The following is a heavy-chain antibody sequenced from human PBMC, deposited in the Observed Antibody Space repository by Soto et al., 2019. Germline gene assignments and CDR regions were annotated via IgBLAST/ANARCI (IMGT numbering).Heavy chain of an antibody. V-gene: IGHV5-51*01. Sequence: GESLKISCKGSGDSFTSYWIGWVRQMSGKGLEWMGIIYPGDSDTRYSPSFQGHVTISVDESISTAYLQWSSLRASDTAMYYCARPREAGKYYYGVDVWGQGTTVTVS. D-gene: IGHD6-19*01. J-gene: IGHJ6*02. CDR1: GDSFTSYW. CDR2: IYPGDSDT. CDR3: ARPREAGKYYYGVDV.